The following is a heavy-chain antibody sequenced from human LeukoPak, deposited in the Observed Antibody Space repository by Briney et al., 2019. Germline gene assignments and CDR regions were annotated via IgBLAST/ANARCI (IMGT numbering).Heavy chain of an antibody. CDR1: GGSISSYH. CDR2: IHYSGST. J-gene: IGHJ3*02. D-gene: IGHD2-21*01. V-gene: IGHV4-59*08. Sequence: SETLSLTCTVSGGSISSYHWIWIRQPRGKGLEWIGYIHYSGSTNYNPSLNSRVTASVDTSKKQFSLKLRSVTAADTAVYYCARSVSWGLLVRDDAFDIWGQGTMVTVSS. CDR3: ARSVSWGLLVRDDAFDI.